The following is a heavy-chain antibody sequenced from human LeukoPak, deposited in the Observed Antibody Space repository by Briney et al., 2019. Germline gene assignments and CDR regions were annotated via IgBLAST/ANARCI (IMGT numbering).Heavy chain of an antibody. J-gene: IGHJ4*02. CDR3: ARPYGSGSYPDGDYFDY. D-gene: IGHD3-10*01. CDR1: GFTFSSYS. Sequence: GGSLRLSCAASGFTFSSYSMNWVRQAPGKGLEWVSSISSSSSYIYYADSVKGRFTISRDNAKNSLYLQMNSLRAEDTAVYYCARPYGSGSYPDGDYFDYWGQGTLVTVSS. V-gene: IGHV3-21*01. CDR2: ISSSSSYI.